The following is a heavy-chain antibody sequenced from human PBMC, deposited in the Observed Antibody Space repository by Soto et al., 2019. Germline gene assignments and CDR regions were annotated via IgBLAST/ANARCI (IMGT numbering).Heavy chain of an antibody. CDR3: ARAGYYDSSGNNWFDP. Sequence: SVKVSCKASGGTFSSYAISWVRQAPGQGLEWMGGIIPIFGTANYAQKFQGRVTITADESTSTAYMELSSLRSEDTAVYYCARAGYYDSSGNNWFDPWGQGTLVTVSS. J-gene: IGHJ5*02. CDR2: IIPIFGTA. V-gene: IGHV1-69*13. D-gene: IGHD3-22*01. CDR1: GGTFSSYA.